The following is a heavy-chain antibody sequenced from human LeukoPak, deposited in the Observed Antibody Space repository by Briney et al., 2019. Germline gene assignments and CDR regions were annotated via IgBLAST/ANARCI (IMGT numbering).Heavy chain of an antibody. V-gene: IGHV3-23*01. D-gene: IGHD6-13*01. Sequence: GALGLSLAASGFPFSSYAMSWVRPAPGEGVEWVSAISGSGGSTYYADSVKGRFTISRDNSKNTLYLQMNSLRAEDTAVYYCAKSAGDAFDIWGQGTMVTVSS. J-gene: IGHJ3*02. CDR1: GFPFSSYA. CDR2: ISGSGGST. CDR3: AKSAGDAFDI.